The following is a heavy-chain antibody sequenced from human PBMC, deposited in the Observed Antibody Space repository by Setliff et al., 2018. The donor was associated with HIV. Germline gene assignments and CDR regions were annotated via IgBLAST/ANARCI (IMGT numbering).Heavy chain of an antibody. CDR2: IYV. Sequence: SETLSLTCAVSGYSISSGYYWGWIRQPPGKGLEWIGSIYVDSVKGRFIASTDNARNSLFLEMNSLRAEDTAVYYCARAYNVYDYRFDSSGYDYWGQGTLVTVS. J-gene: IGHJ4*02. V-gene: IGHV4-38-2*01. CDR3: ARAYNVYDYRFDSSGYDY. D-gene: IGHD3-22*01. CDR1: GYSISSGYY.